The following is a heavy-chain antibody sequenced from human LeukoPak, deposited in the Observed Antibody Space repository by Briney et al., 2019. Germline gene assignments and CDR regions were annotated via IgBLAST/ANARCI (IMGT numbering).Heavy chain of an antibody. V-gene: IGHV4-39*07. D-gene: IGHD1-26*01. J-gene: IGHJ1*01. CDR2: VYHGGNT. Sequence: SETLSLTCTVSGGSISSSSYYWGWIRQPPGKGLEFIGSVYHGGNTYYKASLKSRVTISLDTSKNQVSLRLSSVTAADTAVYYCARSYSGSFLYWGQGSLVTVSS. CDR3: ARSYSGSFLY. CDR1: GGSISSSSYY.